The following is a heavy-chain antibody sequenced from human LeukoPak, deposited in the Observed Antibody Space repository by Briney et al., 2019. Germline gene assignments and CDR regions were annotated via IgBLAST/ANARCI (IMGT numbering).Heavy chain of an antibody. CDR2: IYYSGST. D-gene: IGHD3-10*01. Sequence: SETLSLTCTVSGDSISSGGYYWSWIRQHPGKGLEWIGYIYYSGSTYYNPSLKSRVTISVDTSKNQFSLRLSSVSAADTAVYFCASPQYASGRYHMDVWGQGNLVIVSS. V-gene: IGHV4-31*03. J-gene: IGHJ4*02. CDR3: ASPQYASGRYHMDV. CDR1: GDSISSGGYY.